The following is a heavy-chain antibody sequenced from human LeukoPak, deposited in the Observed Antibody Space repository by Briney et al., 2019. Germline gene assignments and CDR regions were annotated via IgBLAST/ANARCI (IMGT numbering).Heavy chain of an antibody. CDR1: GFTVSSNY. V-gene: IGHV3-53*04. J-gene: IGHJ6*02. CDR3: ARFLGRITISGVVPYGMDV. D-gene: IGHD3-3*01. CDR2: IYSAGGT. Sequence: GGSLRLSCAASGFTVSSNYMTWVRQAPGKGLEWGSLIYSAGGTYYTDTVKGRFTISRHSSKNTLYLQMNSLRGEDTAVYYCARFLGRITISGVVPYGMDVWGQGTTVTVSS.